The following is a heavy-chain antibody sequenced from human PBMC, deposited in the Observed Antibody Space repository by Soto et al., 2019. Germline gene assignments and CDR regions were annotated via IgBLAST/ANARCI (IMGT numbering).Heavy chain of an antibody. Sequence: PGGSLRLSCAASGFTFSSYGMHWVRQAPGKGLEWVAVIWYDGSNKYYADSVKGRFTISRDNSKNTLYLQMNSLRAEDTAVYYCARVSDDFWSGYFGWFDPWGQGTLVTVSS. J-gene: IGHJ5*02. CDR2: IWYDGSNK. V-gene: IGHV3-33*01. CDR3: ARVSDDFWSGYFGWFDP. CDR1: GFTFSSYG. D-gene: IGHD3-3*01.